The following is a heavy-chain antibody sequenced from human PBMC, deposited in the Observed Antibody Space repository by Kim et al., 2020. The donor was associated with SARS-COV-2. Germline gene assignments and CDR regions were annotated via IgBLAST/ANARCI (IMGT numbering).Heavy chain of an antibody. V-gene: IGHV3-20*01. D-gene: IGHD1-1*01. CDR2: IDWNGGNT. CDR1: GFDFDDSD. J-gene: IGHJ6*02. CDR3: ASDRQLGFYGMDV. Sequence: GGSLRLSCAASGFDFDDSDMSWVRQVPGKGLEWVSGIDWNGGNTNYADSVKGRFTISRDNAKNSLYLQVSSLRAEDTALYLCASDRQLGFYGMDVWGQGT.